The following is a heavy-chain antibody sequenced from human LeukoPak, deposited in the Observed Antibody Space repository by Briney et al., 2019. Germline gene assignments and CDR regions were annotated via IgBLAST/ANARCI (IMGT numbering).Heavy chain of an antibody. Sequence: SETLSLTCHVSGYSISSAYYWGWIRQPPGKELEWIGSIHYSGSTSYNPSLKSRVTISGDTSKNQFSLKLSSVTAADTAVYYCAKVRYCSGVNCYPDDNWGHGTLVTVSS. D-gene: IGHD2-15*01. J-gene: IGHJ4*01. CDR3: AKVRYCSGVNCYPDDN. CDR2: IHYSGST. V-gene: IGHV4-38-2*02. CDR1: GYSISSAYY.